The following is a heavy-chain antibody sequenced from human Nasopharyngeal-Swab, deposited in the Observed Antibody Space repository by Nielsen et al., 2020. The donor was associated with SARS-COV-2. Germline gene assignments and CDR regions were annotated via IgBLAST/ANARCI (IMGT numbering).Heavy chain of an antibody. Sequence: GESLKISCEASGFTFSFYTMGWVRQAPGKGLEWISYISGSRAPTYYADSVEGRFTISRDNVKNSVFLQISSLRDEDTAVYYCVRGRRDWYEGGFDNWGQGTQVTVSS. CDR2: ISGSRAPT. D-gene: IGHD6-19*01. CDR3: VRGRRDWYEGGFDN. J-gene: IGHJ4*02. V-gene: IGHV3-48*02. CDR1: GFTFSFYT.